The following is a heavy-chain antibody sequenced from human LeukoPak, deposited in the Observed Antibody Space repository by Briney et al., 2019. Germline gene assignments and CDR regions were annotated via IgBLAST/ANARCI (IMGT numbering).Heavy chain of an antibody. Sequence: SETLSLTCTVSGGSISSGDYYWSWIRQPPGKGLEWIGYIYYSGTTYYNPSLKSRVTISVDTSKNQFSLRLSSVTAADSAVYYCAPYASAAGTKWFDPWGQETLVTVSS. D-gene: IGHD6-13*01. CDR3: APYASAAGTKWFDP. CDR2: IYYSGTT. J-gene: IGHJ5*02. V-gene: IGHV4-30-4*01. CDR1: GGSISSGDYY.